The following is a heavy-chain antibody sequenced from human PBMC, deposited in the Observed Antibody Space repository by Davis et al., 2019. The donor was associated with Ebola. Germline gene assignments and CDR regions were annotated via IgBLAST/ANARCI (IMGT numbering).Heavy chain of an antibody. CDR1: GYTFTTYT. Sequence: ASVKVSCKTSGYTFTTYTLTWMRQAPGQGLEWMGWINSYNGDTSYSQKFQGRVTMTADTSTNTAYMELRGLTSGDTAFYSCAREQLGPDYWGQGTLVTVSS. D-gene: IGHD1-1*01. J-gene: IGHJ4*02. CDR2: INSYNGDT. CDR3: AREQLGPDY. V-gene: IGHV1-18*04.